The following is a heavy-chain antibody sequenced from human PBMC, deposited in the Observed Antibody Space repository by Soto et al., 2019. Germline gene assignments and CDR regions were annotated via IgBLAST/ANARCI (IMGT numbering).Heavy chain of an antibody. CDR3: ARVAIFGVRYYYYYYMDV. CDR1: GYTFTGYY. CDR2: INPNSGGT. Sequence: QVQLVQSGAEVKKPGASVKVSCKASGYTFTGYYMHWVRQAPGQGLEWMGWINPNSGGTNYAQKFQGWVTMTRDTSISTAYMELSRLRSDDTAVYYCARVAIFGVRYYYYYYMDVWGKGTTVTVSS. V-gene: IGHV1-2*04. D-gene: IGHD3-3*01. J-gene: IGHJ6*03.